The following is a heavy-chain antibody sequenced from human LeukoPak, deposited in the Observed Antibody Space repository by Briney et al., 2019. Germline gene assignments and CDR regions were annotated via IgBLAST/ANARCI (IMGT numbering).Heavy chain of an antibody. CDR3: ARDRLSLGELLCALDY. J-gene: IGHJ4*02. CDR1: GYTFTSYG. Sequence: GASVKVSCKASGYTFTSYGISWVRQAPGQGLEWMGWISAYNGNTNYAQKLQGRVTMTTDTSTSTAYMELRSLRSDDTAVYYCARDRLSLGELLCALDYWGQGTLVTVSS. V-gene: IGHV1-18*01. CDR2: ISAYNGNT. D-gene: IGHD3-10*01.